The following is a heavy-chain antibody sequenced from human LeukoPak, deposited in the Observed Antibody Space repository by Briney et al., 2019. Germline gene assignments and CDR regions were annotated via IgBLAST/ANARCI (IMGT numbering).Heavy chain of an antibody. V-gene: IGHV1-2*02. CDR3: ARGDVSYDSSGYYYY. Sequence: ASVKVSCKASGYTFTGYYMHWVRQAPGQGLEWMGWINPNSGGTNYAQKFQGRVTMPTDTSISTAYMELSRLRSDDTAVYYCARGDVSYDSSGYYYYWGQGTLVTVSS. J-gene: IGHJ4*02. CDR2: INPNSGGT. CDR1: GYTFTGYY. D-gene: IGHD3-22*01.